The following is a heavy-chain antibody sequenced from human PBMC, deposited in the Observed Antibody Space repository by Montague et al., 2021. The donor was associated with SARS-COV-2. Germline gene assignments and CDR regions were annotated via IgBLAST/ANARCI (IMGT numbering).Heavy chain of an antibody. D-gene: IGHD3-3*01. CDR2: ITHSGST. J-gene: IGHJ5*02. CDR1: TDSFSGYY. V-gene: IGHV4-34*01. CDR3: ARGADYAFWSGFLGYKWFGP. Sequence: SETLSLTCAVYTDSFSGYYWSWIRQSPGKGLEWIGEITHSGSTNHNPSLQSRVTISVDKSKKQVSLTLRSLTAADTAVYYCARGADYAFWSGFLGYKWFGPWGQGTPVTVSS.